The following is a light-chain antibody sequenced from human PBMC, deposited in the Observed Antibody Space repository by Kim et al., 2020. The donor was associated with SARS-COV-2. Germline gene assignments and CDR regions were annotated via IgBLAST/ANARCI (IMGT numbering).Light chain of an antibody. CDR1: NIGTKS. J-gene: IGLJ2*01. V-gene: IGLV3-21*03. Sequence: SYELTQPPSVSVAPGKTATITCGGDNIGTKSVHWYQQKPGQAPVLVVYDDSDRPSGLPERFSGSNSGNTATLTISRVEAGDEADYYCQVWDSSTYHSFFGGGTQLTVL. CDR3: QVWDSSTYHSF. CDR2: DDS.